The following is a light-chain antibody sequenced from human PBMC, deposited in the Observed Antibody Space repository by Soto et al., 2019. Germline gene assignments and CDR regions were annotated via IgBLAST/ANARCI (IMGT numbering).Light chain of an antibody. V-gene: IGKV3-15*01. J-gene: IGKJ2*01. CDR3: QQDNNCPRYN. Sequence: EIVMTQSPATLSVSPGERATLTCRSSQSVSSSSAWYQQKPGQAPMLLIYGASTRATGIPARFSGSRSGTEFTHSISSLQSEDFAVYYGQQDNNCPRYNFGQGTKLYIK. CDR1: QSVSSS. CDR2: GAS.